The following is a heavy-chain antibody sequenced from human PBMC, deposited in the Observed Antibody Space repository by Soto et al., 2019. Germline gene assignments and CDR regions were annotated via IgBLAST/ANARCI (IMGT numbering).Heavy chain of an antibody. CDR3: VEGWNDF. J-gene: IGHJ4*02. CDR1: GFMFSSAW. D-gene: IGHD1-1*01. V-gene: IGHV3-15*01. CDR2: IKTKSDGETR. Sequence: EVQMVQSGGDLVKPGGSLRLSCVTSGFMFSSAWMNWVRQAPGKGLEWVARIKTKSDGETRDYAAPVKGRFTISRDASKKTVYLQMNSLRAEDTAVYYCVEGWNDFWGQGTLVTVSS.